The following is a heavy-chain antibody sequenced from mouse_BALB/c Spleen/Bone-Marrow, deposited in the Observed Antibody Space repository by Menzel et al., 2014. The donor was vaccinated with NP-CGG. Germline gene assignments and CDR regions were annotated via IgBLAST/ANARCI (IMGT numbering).Heavy chain of an antibody. J-gene: IGHJ2*01. D-gene: IGHD3-1*01. Sequence: VQLQQSGTALARPGAAVKMSCKASGYTFSNYWIHWVKQRPGQGLEWIGTIYPGNSDITYNQKFKGKAKLTAVTSTSTVYMELSRQTNEYSAVYYCTTHARNNFDYWGQGTTLTVSS. CDR2: IYPGNSDI. CDR1: GYTFSNYW. CDR3: TTHARNNFDY. V-gene: IGHV1-5*01.